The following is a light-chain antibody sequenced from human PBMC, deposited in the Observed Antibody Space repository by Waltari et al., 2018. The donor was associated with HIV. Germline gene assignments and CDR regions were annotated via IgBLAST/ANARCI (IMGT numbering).Light chain of an antibody. Sequence: EVVLTQSPATLSLSPGERATLSCRASQSVSSYLAWYQQKPGQAPRLLIYDASNRATGIPARFSGSGSGTDFTLTINSLEPEDFAVYYCHQRSSWPRTFGQGTKLEIK. V-gene: IGKV3-11*01. CDR3: HQRSSWPRT. CDR1: QSVSSY. J-gene: IGKJ2*01. CDR2: DAS.